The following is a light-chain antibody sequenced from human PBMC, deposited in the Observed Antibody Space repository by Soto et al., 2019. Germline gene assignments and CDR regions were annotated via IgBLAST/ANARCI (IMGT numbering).Light chain of an antibody. J-gene: IGKJ5*01. V-gene: IGKV3-15*01. CDR2: DVS. CDR3: QQYNNWPFS. Sequence: EIIITQSQGTQSVSPGERANLSCMAAQGVTTNFAWYQQKSGQSPRLLIYDVSNRATGVPARFSGSGSETDFTLTISGLRSEDSAVYFCQQYNNWPFSFGQGTRLEIK. CDR1: QGVTTN.